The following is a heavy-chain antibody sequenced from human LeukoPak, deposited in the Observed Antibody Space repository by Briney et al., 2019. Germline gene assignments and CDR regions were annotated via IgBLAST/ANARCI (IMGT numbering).Heavy chain of an antibody. V-gene: IGHV1-69*01. CDR2: IIPIFGTA. D-gene: IGHD4-11*01. CDR1: GGTFSSYA. CDR3: ARNITVTTYVWFGP. J-gene: IGHJ5*02. Sequence: GSSVKVSCKASGGTFSSYAISWVRQAPGQGLEWMGGIIPIFGTANYAQKFQGRVTITADESTSTAYMELSSLRSEDTAVYYCARNITVTTYVWFGPWGQGTLVTVSS.